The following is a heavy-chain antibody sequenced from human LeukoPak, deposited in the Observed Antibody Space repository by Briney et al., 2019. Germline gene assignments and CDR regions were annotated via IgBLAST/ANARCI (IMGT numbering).Heavy chain of an antibody. CDR1: GFTFSGYG. Sequence: GGSLRLSCAASGFTFSGYGMHWVRQAPGKGLEWLAFIQYNGNNRYYANSVKGRFTLSRDNSGNTLYLQMNSLRAEDTAVYYCAKRDSAGSGTGKYYFDYWGQGNLVTVSS. D-gene: IGHD6-13*01. J-gene: IGHJ4*02. V-gene: IGHV3-30*02. CDR3: AKRDSAGSGTGKYYFDY. CDR2: IQYNGNNR.